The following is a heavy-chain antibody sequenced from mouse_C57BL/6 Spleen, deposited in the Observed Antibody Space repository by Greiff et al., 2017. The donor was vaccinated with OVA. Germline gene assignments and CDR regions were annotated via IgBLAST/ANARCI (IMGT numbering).Heavy chain of an antibody. V-gene: IGHV5-17*01. D-gene: IGHD2-5*01. CDR2: ISSGSSTI. J-gene: IGHJ1*03. Sequence: EVQLVESGGGLVKPGGSLKLSCAASGFTFSDYGMHWVRQAPEKGLEWVAYISSGSSTIYYADTVKGRFTISRDNAKNTLFMQMSRLRSEDTAMYYCARPSSYSNNRYFDVWGTGTTVTVSS. CDR3: ARPSSYSNNRYFDV. CDR1: GFTFSDYG.